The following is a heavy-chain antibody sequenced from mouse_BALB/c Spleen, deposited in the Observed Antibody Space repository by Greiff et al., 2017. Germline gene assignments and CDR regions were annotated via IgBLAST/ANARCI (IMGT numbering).Heavy chain of an antibody. Sequence: VQLKESGPELVKPGASVKVSCKASGYAFTSYNMYWVKQSHGKSLEWIGYIDPYNGGTSYNQKFKGKATLTVDKSSSTAYMHLNSLTSEDSAVYYCARDGRNAWFAYWGQGTLVTVSA. V-gene: IGHV1S135*01. CDR1: GYAFTSYN. J-gene: IGHJ3*01. D-gene: IGHD2-3*01. CDR3: ARDGRNAWFAY. CDR2: IDPYNGGT.